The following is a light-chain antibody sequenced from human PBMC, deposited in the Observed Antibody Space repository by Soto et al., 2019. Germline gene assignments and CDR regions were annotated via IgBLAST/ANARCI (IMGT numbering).Light chain of an antibody. CDR3: QQSYRSPLT. Sequence: DLQMTQSPSSLSASVGDRVTIACRASQSITTYLNWYQQRPGEAPKLLIYAASNLQGGVPSRFSGSGSGTDFTLTISSVQPEDFATYYCQQSYRSPLTFGPGTKVDIK. CDR2: AAS. V-gene: IGKV1-39*01. J-gene: IGKJ3*01. CDR1: QSITTY.